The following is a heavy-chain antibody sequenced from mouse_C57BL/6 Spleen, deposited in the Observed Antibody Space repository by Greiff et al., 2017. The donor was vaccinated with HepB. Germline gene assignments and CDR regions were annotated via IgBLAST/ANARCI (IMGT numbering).Heavy chain of an antibody. J-gene: IGHJ2*01. Sequence: EVKLVESGAELVKPGASVKLSCTASGFNIKDYYMHWVKQRTEQGLEWIGRIDPEDGETKYAPQFQGKATITADPSSNTAYLQLSSLTSEDTAVYYCARGLRRYGAYFDYWGQGTTLTVSS. V-gene: IGHV14-2*01. D-gene: IGHD2-2*01. CDR1: GFNIKDYY. CDR2: IDPEDGET. CDR3: ARGLRRYGAYFDY.